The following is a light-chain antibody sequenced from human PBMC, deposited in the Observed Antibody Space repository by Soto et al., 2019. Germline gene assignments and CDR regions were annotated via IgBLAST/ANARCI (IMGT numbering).Light chain of an antibody. Sequence: EIVLTQSPGTLSVSPGERATLAYRASQSVSSNYLAWYQQKPGQAPRLLIYGASSRATGIADRFSGSGSGTDFTLTISRLEPEDFAVYYCQYYYESSPFGRGTKVDIK. CDR3: QYYYESSP. J-gene: IGKJ4*01. CDR2: GAS. CDR1: QSVSSNY. V-gene: IGKV3-20*01.